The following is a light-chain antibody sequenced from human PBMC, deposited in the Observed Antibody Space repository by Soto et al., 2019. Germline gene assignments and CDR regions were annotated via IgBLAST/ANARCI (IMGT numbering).Light chain of an antibody. Sequence: QSVLTQPPSVSGAPGQRVTISCTGSSSNIGAGYDVHWYQQLPGTAPKLLIYXXXNXXXXXXXXXXGSKSGTSASLAITGXXXXXXXXXYCQSYDSSLSYVFGTGTKVTVL. CDR1: SSNIGAGYD. CDR2: XXX. CDR3: QSYDSSLSYV. V-gene: IGLV1-40*01. J-gene: IGLJ1*01.